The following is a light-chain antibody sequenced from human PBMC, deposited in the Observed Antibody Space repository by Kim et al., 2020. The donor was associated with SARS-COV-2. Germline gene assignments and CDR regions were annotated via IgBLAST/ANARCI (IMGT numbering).Light chain of an antibody. CDR1: QSVSSN. Sequence: SPGERATLSCRTSQSVSSNLAWYQQKPGQAPRLLIYGASNRATGIPARFSGSGSGTEFTLTISSLQSEDFAVYYCQHYNNWPPWTFGQGTMVEIK. V-gene: IGKV3-15*01. J-gene: IGKJ1*01. CDR3: QHYNNWPPWT. CDR2: GAS.